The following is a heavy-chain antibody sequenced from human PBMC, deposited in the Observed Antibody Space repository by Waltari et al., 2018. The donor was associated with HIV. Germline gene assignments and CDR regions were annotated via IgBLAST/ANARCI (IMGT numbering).Heavy chain of an antibody. J-gene: IGHJ4*02. CDR2: SDPGSGTA. V-gene: IGHV1-3*02. D-gene: IGHD3-10*01. Sequence: QVQLVQSGTELKRPGDSVKISCRASGYSFTSHAIHWIRQAPGQGLQYVGWSDPGSGTAKFSENRQTKVTFSRDTSATTAFMEVRNLKYEDVAVFYCARGGASGGFDLWGQGTLVIVSS. CDR3: ARGGASGGFDL. CDR1: GYSFTSHA.